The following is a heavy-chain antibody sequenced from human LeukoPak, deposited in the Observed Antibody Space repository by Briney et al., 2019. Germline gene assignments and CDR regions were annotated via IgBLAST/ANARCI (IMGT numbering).Heavy chain of an antibody. J-gene: IGHJ4*02. CDR2: FGWNGINT. CDR3: ARDNFGTIDY. Sequence: GGSLRLSCAASGFNFDHYTMHWVRQAPGKGLEWVSLFGWNGINTHYADSVKGRFTVSRDNNKDSLYLQMNSLRTEDTALYYCARDNFGTIDYWGQGTLVTVSS. CDR1: GFNFDHYT. V-gene: IGHV3-43*01. D-gene: IGHD3/OR15-3a*01.